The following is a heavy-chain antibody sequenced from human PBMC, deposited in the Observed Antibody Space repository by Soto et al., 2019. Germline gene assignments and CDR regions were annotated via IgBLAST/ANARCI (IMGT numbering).Heavy chain of an antibody. Sequence: GGSLRLSCAASGFTFSSYAMSWVRQAPGKGLEWVSAVSSSGGSAYYADSVKGRFTISRDNSKNTLFLQMTSLRAEDTALYYCAKDHWGSYSGQGTLVTVSS. CDR3: AKDHWGSY. J-gene: IGHJ4*02. D-gene: IGHD3-16*01. V-gene: IGHV3-23*01. CDR2: VSSSGGSA. CDR1: GFTFSSYA.